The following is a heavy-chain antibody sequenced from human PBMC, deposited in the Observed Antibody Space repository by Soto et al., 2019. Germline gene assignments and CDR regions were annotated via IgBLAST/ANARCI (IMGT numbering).Heavy chain of an antibody. D-gene: IGHD3-16*01. Sequence: LSLTCAIYGASLGGFHWTWLRQAPGKGLEWIGELIHGGSTNYNPSLKSRVSFSLDTSKNQFSLHLMSVTAADTAVYYCARSPLGYDYVRQTWREVGDSFDIWGRGTMVTVSS. V-gene: IGHV4-34*12. CDR3: ARSPLGYDYVRQTWREVGDSFDI. J-gene: IGHJ3*02. CDR2: LIHGGST. CDR1: GASLGGFH.